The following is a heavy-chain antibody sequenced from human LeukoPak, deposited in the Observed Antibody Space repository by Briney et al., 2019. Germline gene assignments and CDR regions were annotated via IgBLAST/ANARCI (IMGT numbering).Heavy chain of an antibody. V-gene: IGHV3-11*03. CDR3: ARYSSTWYVFL. Sequence: LSLTCAVYSDSFSGYYWSWFRQPPGKGLEWVSYISSSSSYTNYADSVKGRFTISRDNAKNSLYLQMNSLRAEDTAVYYCARYSSTWYVFLWGQGTLVTVSS. J-gene: IGHJ4*02. CDR1: SDSFSGYY. D-gene: IGHD6-13*01. CDR2: ISSSSSYT.